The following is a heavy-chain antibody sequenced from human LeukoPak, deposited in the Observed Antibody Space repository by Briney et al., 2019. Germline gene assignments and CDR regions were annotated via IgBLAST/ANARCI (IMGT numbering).Heavy chain of an antibody. CDR2: IYYSGTP. CDR1: GGSISNYY. CDR3: ARLEYGDYVAY. V-gene: IGHV4-59*08. Sequence: PSETLSLTCTVSGGSISNYYWTWIRQPPGKTLQWIGYIYYSGTPQYNPSLKSRVTISLDRSKSQFSLNLISVTAADTAVYFCARLEYGDYVAYWGQGTLVTVSS. D-gene: IGHD4-17*01. J-gene: IGHJ4*02.